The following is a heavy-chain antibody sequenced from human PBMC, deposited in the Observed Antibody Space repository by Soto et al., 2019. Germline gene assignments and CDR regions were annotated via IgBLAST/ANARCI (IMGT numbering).Heavy chain of an antibody. CDR2: IYSTGST. V-gene: IGHV4-31*03. CDR1: GGSVSSGSYH. J-gene: IGHJ4*02. CDR3: ARSDSSTKTRYYFDR. Sequence: SETLSLTCTVSGGSVSSGSYHWTWIRQHPGKGLEWIGHIYSTGSTNYSPSLKSRLTISVDMSASQFSLKLSSVTVADTAVYYCARSDSSTKTRYYFDRWGQGTLVTVCS. D-gene: IGHD3-22*01.